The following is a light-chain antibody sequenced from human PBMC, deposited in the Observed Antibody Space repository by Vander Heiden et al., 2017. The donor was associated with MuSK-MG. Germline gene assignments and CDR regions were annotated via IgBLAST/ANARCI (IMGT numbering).Light chain of an antibody. J-gene: IGKJ2*01. Sequence: IVLTQSPATLSLSPGERATLSCRASQNVNSYLAWYQQKPGQVPRLLIYDASNRATGIPARFSGSGAGTDFTLTISSLETEDFAVYYCQERAGYTFGQGTKLEIK. V-gene: IGKV3-11*01. CDR2: DAS. CDR1: QNVNSY. CDR3: QERAGYT.